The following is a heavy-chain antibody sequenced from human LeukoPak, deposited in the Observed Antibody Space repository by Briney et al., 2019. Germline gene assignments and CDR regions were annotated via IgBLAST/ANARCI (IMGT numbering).Heavy chain of an antibody. V-gene: IGHV3-23*01. CDR3: AKNTSGWYFDY. D-gene: IGHD6-19*01. Sequence: PGGSLRLSCAASGFTFGSYAMSCVRQAPGKGLEWVSSISGSGFSIYYADSVKGRFTISRDNSKNTLYLQMNSLRAEDTAVYYCAKNTSGWYFDYWGQGTLVTVSS. CDR1: GFTFGSYA. CDR2: ISGSGFSI. J-gene: IGHJ4*02.